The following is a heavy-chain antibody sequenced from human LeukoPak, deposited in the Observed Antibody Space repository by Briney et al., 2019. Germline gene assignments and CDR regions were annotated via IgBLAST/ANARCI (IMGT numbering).Heavy chain of an antibody. D-gene: IGHD3-16*01. V-gene: IGHV3-30*03. J-gene: IGHJ4*02. Sequence: GGSLRLSCAASGFIFRNFDMYWVRQAPGKGPEWVAVMSRDVNHKYYADFVKGRFTVSRDNAKNTVYLQMNSLRGEDTAVYYCARGIPNSYGKDYWGQGTLVTVSS. CDR3: ARGIPNSYGKDY. CDR2: MSRDVNHK. CDR1: GFIFRNFD.